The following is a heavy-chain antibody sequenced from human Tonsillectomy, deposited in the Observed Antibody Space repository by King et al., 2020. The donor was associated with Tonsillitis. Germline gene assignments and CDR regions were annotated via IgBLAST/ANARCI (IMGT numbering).Heavy chain of an antibody. CDR2: ISGSGGST. D-gene: IGHD2-2*01. V-gene: IGHV3-23*04. CDR1: GFTFSSYA. Sequence: AQLVQSGGGLVQPGGSLRLSCAASGFTFSSYAMSWVRQAPGKGLEWVSAISGSGGSTYYADSVKGPFTISRDNSKKTLYLQMNSLRAEDTAVYYCAKESDVVVPAAMGNFDYWGQGTLVTVSS. CDR3: AKESDVVVPAAMGNFDY. J-gene: IGHJ4*02.